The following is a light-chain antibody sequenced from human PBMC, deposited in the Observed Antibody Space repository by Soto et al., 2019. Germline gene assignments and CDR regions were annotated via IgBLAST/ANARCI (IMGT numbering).Light chain of an antibody. V-gene: IGKV3-20*01. CDR2: GAS. CDR3: QQYGSASIFT. J-gene: IGKJ3*01. Sequence: EIVLTQSPGTLSLSPGERATLSCRASQSVDSSYLAWYQPKPGQAPRLPIFGASGRATGIADRFSGSGSGIDFTLTISRLEPEDFAMYYCQQYGSASIFTFGPGTKVDIK. CDR1: QSVDSSY.